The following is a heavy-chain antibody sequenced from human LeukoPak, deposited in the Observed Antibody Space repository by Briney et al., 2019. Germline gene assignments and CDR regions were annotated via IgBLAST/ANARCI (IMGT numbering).Heavy chain of an antibody. CDR2: IGTAGDT. V-gene: IGHV3-13*01. J-gene: IGHJ3*02. CDR3: ARGVAAAGTGAFDI. Sequence: PGGSLRLSCAASGFTFSSYGMHWVRQATGKGLEWVSAIGTAGDTYYPGSVKGRFTISRENAKNSLYLQMNSLRAGDTAVYYCARGVAAAGTGAFDIWGQGTMVTVSS. CDR1: GFTFSSYG. D-gene: IGHD6-13*01.